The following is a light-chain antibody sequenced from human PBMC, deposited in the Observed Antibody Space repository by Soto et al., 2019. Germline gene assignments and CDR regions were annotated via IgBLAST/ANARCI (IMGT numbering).Light chain of an antibody. CDR3: QQYNNWWT. V-gene: IGKV3-15*01. CDR2: GAS. Sequence: EILITQSPATLSVSPGESATLSFRASQSVDSNLAWYQQKPGQAPRLLIYGASTRATGISARFSGSGSGTEFTLTISSLQSEDFGVYYCQQYNNWWTFGQGTKVDI. J-gene: IGKJ1*01. CDR1: QSVDSN.